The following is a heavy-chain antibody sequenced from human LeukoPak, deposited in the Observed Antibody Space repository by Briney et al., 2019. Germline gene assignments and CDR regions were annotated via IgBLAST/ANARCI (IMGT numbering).Heavy chain of an antibody. CDR3: ARTGVRELLFDY. V-gene: IGHV1-3*01. CDR1: GYTFTSYA. Sequence: ASVTVSCTASGYTFTSYAMHWVRQAPGQRLEWMGWINAGNGNTKYSQKFQGRVTITRDTSASTAYMGLSSLRSEDTAVYYCARTGVRELLFDYWGQGTLVTVSS. D-gene: IGHD1-26*01. J-gene: IGHJ4*02. CDR2: INAGNGNT.